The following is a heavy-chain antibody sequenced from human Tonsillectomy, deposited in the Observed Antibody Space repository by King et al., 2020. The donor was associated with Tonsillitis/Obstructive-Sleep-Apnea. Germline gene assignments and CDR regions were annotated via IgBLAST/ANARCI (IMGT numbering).Heavy chain of an antibody. J-gene: IGHJ4*01. V-gene: IGHV2-5*02. CDR3: AHSLASVVTSTPFDY. D-gene: IGHD4-23*01. CDR2: IYWDDDK. CDR1: GFSLNTSGVG. Sequence: TLKESGPTLVKPTQTLTLTCTFSGFSLNTSGVGVGWIRQPPGKALEWLALIYWDDDKSYSPSLKSRLTITKETSKNHVCLKMANMDPVDTATYYCAHSLASVVTSTPFDYWGQGTLVTVSS.